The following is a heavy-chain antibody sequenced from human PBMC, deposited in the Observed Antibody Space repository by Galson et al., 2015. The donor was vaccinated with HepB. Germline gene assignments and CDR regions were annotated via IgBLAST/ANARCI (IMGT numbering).Heavy chain of an antibody. CDR1: EFTFSNFA. D-gene: IGHD1-26*01. Sequence: SLRLSCAASEFTFSNFAMSWVRQAPGKGLEWVSVISASGSTTYQADSVKGRFTISRDNSKNTLYLQMNSLRDEDTAVYYCARRSSGNSFDYWGRGTLVTVSS. V-gene: IGHV3-23*01. CDR2: ISASGSTT. CDR3: ARRSSGNSFDY. J-gene: IGHJ4*02.